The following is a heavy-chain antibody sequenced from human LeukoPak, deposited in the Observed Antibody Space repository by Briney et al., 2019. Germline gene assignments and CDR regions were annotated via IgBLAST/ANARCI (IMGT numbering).Heavy chain of an antibody. Sequence: GGSLRLSCAASGFTFTSYATSWVRQAPGKGLEWVSAITGSGGSTYYADSVKGRFTISRDNSKNTLYLQMNSLRAEDTAVYHCAKEGRLLPLCWGQGTLVTVSS. CDR3: AKEGRLLPLC. CDR2: ITGSGGST. D-gene: IGHD2-15*01. CDR1: GFTFTSYA. J-gene: IGHJ4*02. V-gene: IGHV3-23*01.